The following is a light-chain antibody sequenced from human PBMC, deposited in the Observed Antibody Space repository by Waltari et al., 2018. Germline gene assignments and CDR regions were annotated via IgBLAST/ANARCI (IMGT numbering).Light chain of an antibody. CDR2: GKN. V-gene: IGLV3-19*01. CDR3: NSRDSSGRHVV. CDR1: STRSYY. J-gene: IGLJ2*01. Sequence: SSELTQDPAVSVALGQTVRITCQGDSTRSYYASWYQQKPGQAPVLVIYGKNNRPSGIPDRFSGSSSGNTASLTITGAQAEDEADYYCNSRDSSGRHVVFGGGTKLTVL.